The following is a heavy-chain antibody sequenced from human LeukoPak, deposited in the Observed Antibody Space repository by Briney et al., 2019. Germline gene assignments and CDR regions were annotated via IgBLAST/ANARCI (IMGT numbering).Heavy chain of an antibody. V-gene: IGHV1-46*01. CDR3: ARGAFTIFGVVISEFDY. D-gene: IGHD3-3*01. J-gene: IGHJ4*02. CDR1: GYTFTSYY. CDR2: INPSGGST. Sequence: ASVKVSCKASGYTFTSYYMHWVRQAPGQGLEWMGIINPSGGSTSYAQKFQGRVTMTRDTSTSTVYMELSSLRSEDTAVYYCARGAFTIFGVVISEFDYWGQGTLVTVSS.